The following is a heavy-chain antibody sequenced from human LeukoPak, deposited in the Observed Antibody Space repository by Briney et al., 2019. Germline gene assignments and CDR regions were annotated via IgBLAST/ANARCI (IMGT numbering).Heavy chain of an antibody. D-gene: IGHD3-9*01. CDR3: ASYYDILTGYAQSAFDI. CDR1: GGSISSSSRY. Sequence: PSETLSLTCTVSGGSISSSSRYWGWIRQPPGKGLEWIGSLYYSGSTYYNPSLKSRITMSVDTSKNQFSLKLTSVTAADTAVYYCASYYDILTGYAQSAFDIWGQGTMVTVSS. V-gene: IGHV4-39*07. CDR2: LYYSGST. J-gene: IGHJ3*02.